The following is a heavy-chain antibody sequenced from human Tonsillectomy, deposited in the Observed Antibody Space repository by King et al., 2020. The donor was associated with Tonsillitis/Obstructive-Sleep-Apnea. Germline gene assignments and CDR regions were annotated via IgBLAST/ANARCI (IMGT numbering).Heavy chain of an antibody. CDR3: ARGLGDIARSFHYFQYIDV. CDR2: INHSGST. Sequence: VQLQQWGAGLLKPSETLSLTCAVYGGSFSDYYWNWIRQPPGKGLEWVGEINHSGSTNYNPSLRSRVTISVDTSKNQLSLRLTSVTVADTAMYYCARGLGDIARSFHYFQYIDVCGEGSTGTASS. CDR1: GGSFSDYY. J-gene: IGHJ6*03. D-gene: IGHD3-16*01. V-gene: IGHV4-34*01.